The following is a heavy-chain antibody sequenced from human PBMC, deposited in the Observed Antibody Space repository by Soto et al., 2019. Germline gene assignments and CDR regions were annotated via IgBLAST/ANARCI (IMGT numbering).Heavy chain of an antibody. CDR3: AKRARYNYGYLDY. D-gene: IGHD5-18*01. Sequence: GGSLIRSCGASGYTLRSYAMRWVRQAPGKGLEWVAVISYDGSNKYYADSVKGRFTISRDNSKNTLYLQMNSLRAEDTDVYYCAKRARYNYGYLDYWGQGTPVTVSA. CDR2: ISYDGSNK. CDR1: GYTLRSYA. J-gene: IGHJ4*02. V-gene: IGHV3-30-3*02.